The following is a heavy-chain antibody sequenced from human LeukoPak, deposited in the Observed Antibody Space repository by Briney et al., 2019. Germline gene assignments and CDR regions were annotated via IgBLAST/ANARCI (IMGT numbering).Heavy chain of an antibody. V-gene: IGHV3-23*01. CDR3: ARTSGYGGNSDFDY. CDR2: ISGSGGSA. Sequence: GGSLRLSCAASGFTFSSYAMSWVRQAPGKGLEWVSAISGSGGSAYDADSVQGRFTISRDNSKNTLYLQMNSLRAEDTAVYYCARTSGYGGNSDFDYWGQGTLVTVSS. J-gene: IGHJ4*02. CDR1: GFTFSSYA. D-gene: IGHD4-23*01.